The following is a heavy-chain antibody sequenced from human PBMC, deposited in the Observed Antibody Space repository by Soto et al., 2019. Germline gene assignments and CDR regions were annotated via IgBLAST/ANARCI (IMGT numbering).Heavy chain of an antibody. CDR3: ARDGPIYDFWSGYYYYFDY. CDR1: GYTFTSYY. J-gene: IGHJ4*02. V-gene: IGHV1-46*03. D-gene: IGHD3-3*01. Sequence: QVQLVQSGAEVKKPGASVKVSCKASGYTFTSYYMHWVRQAPGQGLEWMGIINPSGGSTSYAQKFQGRVTMTRDTSTSTVYMELSSLRSEDTAVYYCARDGPIYDFWSGYYYYFDYWGQGTLVTVSS. CDR2: INPSGGST.